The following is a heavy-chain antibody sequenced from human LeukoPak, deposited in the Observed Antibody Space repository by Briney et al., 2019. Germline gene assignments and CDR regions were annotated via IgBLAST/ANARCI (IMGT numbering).Heavy chain of an antibody. CDR2: IYYSGST. Sequence: SETLSLTCTVSGGSISSYYWSWIRQPPGKGLEWIGYIYYSGSTNYNPSPKSRVTISVDTSKNQFSLKLSSVTAADTAVYYCARHVSSSWREDWFDPWGQGTLVTVSS. CDR1: GGSISSYY. D-gene: IGHD6-13*01. J-gene: IGHJ5*02. CDR3: ARHVSSSWREDWFDP. V-gene: IGHV4-59*08.